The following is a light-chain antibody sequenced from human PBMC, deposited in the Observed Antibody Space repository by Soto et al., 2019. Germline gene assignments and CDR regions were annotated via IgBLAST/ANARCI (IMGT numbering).Light chain of an antibody. Sequence: QSVLTQPAAVSGSPGQSITISCTGTSSDVGAFNYVSWYQQHPGKAPKLMIYEVSNRPSGVSNRFSGFKSGNTASLTVSGLQAADEADYFCKSYAGSNTYVFGSGTKVTVL. CDR3: KSYAGSNTYV. CDR2: EVS. J-gene: IGLJ1*01. CDR1: SSDVGAFNY. V-gene: IGLV2-14*01.